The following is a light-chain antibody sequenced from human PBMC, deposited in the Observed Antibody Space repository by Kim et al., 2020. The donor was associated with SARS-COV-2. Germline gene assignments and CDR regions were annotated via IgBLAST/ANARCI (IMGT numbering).Light chain of an antibody. CDR2: YDS. Sequence: SYELTQPPSASVAPGKTARITCGGNNIGSKSVHWYQQKPGQAPVLVIYYDSDRPSGIPERFSGSNSGNTATLTISRVEAGDEADYYCQVWDSSSDPLVFGGGTQLTVL. CDR3: QVWDSSSDPLV. CDR1: NIGSKS. J-gene: IGLJ2*01. V-gene: IGLV3-21*04.